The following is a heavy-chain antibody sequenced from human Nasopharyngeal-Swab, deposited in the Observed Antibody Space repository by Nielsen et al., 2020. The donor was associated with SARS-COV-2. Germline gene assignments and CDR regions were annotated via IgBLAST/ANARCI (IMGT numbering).Heavy chain of an antibody. V-gene: IGHV1-46*01. Sequence: ASVKVSCKASGYTFTSYYMHWVRQAPGQGLEWMGIINPSGGSTSYAQKFQGRVTMTRDTSTSTVYMELSSLRSEDTAVYYCARMIPERRGYYDFWSGYLGWFDPWGQGTLVTASS. D-gene: IGHD3-3*01. J-gene: IGHJ5*02. CDR3: ARMIPERRGYYDFWSGYLGWFDP. CDR2: INPSGGST. CDR1: GYTFTSYY.